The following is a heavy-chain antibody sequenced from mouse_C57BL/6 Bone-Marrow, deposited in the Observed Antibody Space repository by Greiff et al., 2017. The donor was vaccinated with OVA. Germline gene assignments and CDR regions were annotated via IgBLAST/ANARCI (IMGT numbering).Heavy chain of an antibody. Sequence: VQLQQSGPVLVKPGASVKMSCKASGYTFTDYYMNWVKQSHGKSLEWIGVINPYNGGTSYNQKFKGKATLTVDKSSSTAYMELNSLTSEDSAVYYCAYYGYGYAMDYWGQGTSVTVSS. CDR3: AYYGYGYAMDY. V-gene: IGHV1-19*01. J-gene: IGHJ4*01. CDR2: INPYNGGT. D-gene: IGHD2-14*01. CDR1: GYTFTDYY.